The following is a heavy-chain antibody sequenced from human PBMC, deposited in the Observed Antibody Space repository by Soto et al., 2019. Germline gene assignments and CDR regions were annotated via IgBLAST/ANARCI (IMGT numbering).Heavy chain of an antibody. V-gene: IGHV3-9*01. Sequence: EVQLVESGGGLVQPGRSLRLYCAASGFTFDDFAMHWVRQVPGKGLEWVSVINWDGGNKVYADSVTGRFTISRDNANNSVYLQMNSLRAEDTAFYYCAKGIAAGTVYYFDYWGQGILVTVSS. CDR2: INWDGGNK. CDR1: GFTFDDFA. J-gene: IGHJ4*02. D-gene: IGHD6-25*01. CDR3: AKGIAAGTVYYFDY.